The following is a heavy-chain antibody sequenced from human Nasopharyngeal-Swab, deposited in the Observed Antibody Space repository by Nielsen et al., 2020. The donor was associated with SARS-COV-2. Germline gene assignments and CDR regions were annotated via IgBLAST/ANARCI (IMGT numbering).Heavy chain of an antibody. V-gene: IGHV3-74*01. CDR3: AREGVGGFDV. CDR2: TNEDGTIT. D-gene: IGHD2-15*01. J-gene: IGHJ3*01. Sequence: GESLKISCAASGFTFRKYWMHWVRQVPGKGLVWVARTNEDGTITNHADSVRGRFTISRDNSKNTLYLNMNSLRAEDTAVYYCAREGVGGFDVWGQGTMVTVSS. CDR1: GFTFRKYW.